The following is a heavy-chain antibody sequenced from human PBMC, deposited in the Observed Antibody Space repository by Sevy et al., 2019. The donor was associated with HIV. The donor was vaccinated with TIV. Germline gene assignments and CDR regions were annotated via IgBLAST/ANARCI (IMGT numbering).Heavy chain of an antibody. CDR2: ISSSSSYI. Sequence: GGSLRLSCAASGFTFSSYSMNWARQAPGKGLEWVSSISSSSSYIYYADSVKGRFTISRDNAKNSLYLQMNSLRAEDTAVYYCARDGRYCSSTSCLYGMDVWGQGTTVTVSS. V-gene: IGHV3-21*01. D-gene: IGHD2-2*01. CDR1: GFTFSSYS. J-gene: IGHJ6*02. CDR3: ARDGRYCSSTSCLYGMDV.